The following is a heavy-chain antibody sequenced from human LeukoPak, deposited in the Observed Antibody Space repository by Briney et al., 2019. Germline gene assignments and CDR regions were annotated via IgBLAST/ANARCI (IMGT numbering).Heavy chain of an antibody. V-gene: IGHV3-30*04. J-gene: IGHJ4*02. CDR3: ARGAILGGYNLIDD. CDR1: GFSFGTYA. D-gene: IGHD1-26*01. Sequence: PGGSLRLSCAASGFSFGTYAMHWVRQAPGKGLEWVALILYDGSLENTADSVRGCFIISRDNSKNTLFLQMNSLRIEDTAVYYCARGAILGGYNLIDDWGQGTLVTVSS. CDR2: ILYDGSLE.